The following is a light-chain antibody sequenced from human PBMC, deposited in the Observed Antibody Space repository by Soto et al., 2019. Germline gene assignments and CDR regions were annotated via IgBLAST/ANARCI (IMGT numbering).Light chain of an antibody. Sequence: EIVMTQSPATLSVSPGERATLSCRASQSVSSKLAWFQQKPGQAPSLLIYGVSTRATGVPVRFSGSGSGTEFTLTVNSLQSEDFAVYYGQQYNNWPHTFGQGTKLEIK. V-gene: IGKV3-15*01. J-gene: IGKJ2*01. CDR2: GVS. CDR1: QSVSSK. CDR3: QQYNNWPHT.